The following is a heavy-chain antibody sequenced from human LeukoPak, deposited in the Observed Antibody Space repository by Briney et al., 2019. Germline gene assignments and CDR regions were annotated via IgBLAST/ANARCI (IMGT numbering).Heavy chain of an antibody. J-gene: IGHJ4*02. CDR2: ISYDGSNK. CDR1: GFTFSSYG. D-gene: IGHD3-10*01. Sequence: GRSLRLSCAASGFTFSSYGMHWVRQAPGKGLEWVAVISYDGSNKYYADSVKGRFTISRDNSKNTLYLQMNSLRAEDTAVYYCARDSPSLKLWFGELLYEYYFDYWGQGTLVTVSS. CDR3: ARDSPSLKLWFGELLYEYYFDY. V-gene: IGHV3-30*03.